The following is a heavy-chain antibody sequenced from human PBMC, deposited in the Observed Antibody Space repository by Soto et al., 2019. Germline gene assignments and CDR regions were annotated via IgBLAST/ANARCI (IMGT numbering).Heavy chain of an antibody. J-gene: IGHJ6*03. Sequence: GGSLRLSCAASGFTFSRYGMHWVRQAPGKGLEWVAVIWYDGSNKYYADSVKGRFTISRDNSKNTLYLQMNSLRAEDTAVYYCARANFWSGYYYYMDVWGKGTTVTVSS. CDR2: IWYDGSNK. V-gene: IGHV3-33*01. CDR1: GFTFSRYG. D-gene: IGHD3-3*01. CDR3: ARANFWSGYYYYMDV.